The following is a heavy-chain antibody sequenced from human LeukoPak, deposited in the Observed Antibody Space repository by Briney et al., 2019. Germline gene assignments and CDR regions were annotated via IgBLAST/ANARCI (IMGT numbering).Heavy chain of an antibody. CDR1: DDSITMYY. J-gene: IGHJ6*03. Sequence: SETLSLTCSVSDDSITMYYWTWIRQPPGKGLEWTGYVDHTGSTNFNPSLNGRVSISRDTSKNLFSLRLRSVTAADTAVYFCARGRVSSSTWYSTYYYYFYMDVWSKGTTVTVSS. CDR3: ARGRVSSSTWYSTYYYYFYMDV. D-gene: IGHD1-1*01. V-gene: IGHV4-59*01. CDR2: VDHTGST.